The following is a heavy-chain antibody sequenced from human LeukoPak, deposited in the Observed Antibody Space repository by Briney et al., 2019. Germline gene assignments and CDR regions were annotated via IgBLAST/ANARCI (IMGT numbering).Heavy chain of an antibody. CDR1: GYTFTSYG. D-gene: IGHD3-22*01. V-gene: IGHV1-18*01. J-gene: IGHJ4*02. CDR2: ISAYNGNT. Sequence: ASVKVSCKASGYTFTSYGISWVRQALGQGLEWMGWISAYNGNTNYAQKLQGRVTMTTDTSTSTAYMELRSLRSDDTAVYYCARDGDYDSSGYPDYWGQGTLVTVSS. CDR3: ARDGDYDSSGYPDY.